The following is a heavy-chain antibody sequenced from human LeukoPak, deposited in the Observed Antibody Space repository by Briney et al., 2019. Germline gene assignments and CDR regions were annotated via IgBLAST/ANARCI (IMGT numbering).Heavy chain of an antibody. CDR1: GYRFSSYW. CDR2: IYPRDSDT. CDR3: ASSVEVAGGRCFDY. D-gene: IGHD6-19*01. J-gene: IGHJ4*02. V-gene: IGHV5-51*01. Sequence: GESLMISCKGSGYRFSSYWIGWVRPMPGKGLEWMGIIYPRDSDTRYSPSFQGHVTISVDKSISTAYLQWSSLEASDTAMYYCASSVEVAGGRCFDYWGQGTLVTVSS.